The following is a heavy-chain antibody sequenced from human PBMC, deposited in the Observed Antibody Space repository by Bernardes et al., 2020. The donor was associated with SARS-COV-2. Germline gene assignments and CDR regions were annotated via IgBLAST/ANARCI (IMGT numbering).Heavy chain of an antibody. V-gene: IGHV3-23*01. J-gene: IGHJ3*02. CDR3: AKVLFPYTTGEDAFDI. Sequence: GGSLRLSCAASGFTFDSYALSWVRQAPGKGLEWVSSISSNTLSTFYADSLQGRFTISRDNSENMLYLQMNSLRVEDTAVYYCAKVLFPYTTGEDAFDIWGQGTMVTVSS. CDR2: ISSNTLST. D-gene: IGHD3-16*01. CDR1: GFTFDSYA.